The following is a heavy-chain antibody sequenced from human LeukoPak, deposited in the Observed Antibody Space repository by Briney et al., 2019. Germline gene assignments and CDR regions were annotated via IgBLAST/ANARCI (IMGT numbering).Heavy chain of an antibody. V-gene: IGHV7-4-1*02. CDR1: GYTFTTYA. CDR2: INTNTGNP. J-gene: IGHJ4*02. D-gene: IGHD2-2*01. CDR3: ARAEAPGYCSSTSCYVWDYYFDY. Sequence: GASVKVSCKASGYTFTTYAMTWVRQAPGQGLEWLGRINTNTGNPTYAQGFTGRFVFSLDTSVSTAYMQISSLKAEDTAVYYCARAEAPGYCSSTSCYVWDYYFDYWGQGTLVTVSS.